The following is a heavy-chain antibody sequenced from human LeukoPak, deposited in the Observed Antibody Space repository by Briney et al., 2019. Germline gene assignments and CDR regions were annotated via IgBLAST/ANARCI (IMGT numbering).Heavy chain of an antibody. D-gene: IGHD6-19*01. V-gene: IGHV4-34*01. CDR3: ARGSDSSGWGYWCFDL. J-gene: IGHJ2*01. Sequence: SETLSLTCAVYGGSFSGYYWSWIRQPPGKGLEWIGEINHSGSTNYNPSLKSRVTISVDTSKNQFSLKLSSVTAADTAVYYCARGSDSSGWGYWCFDLWGRGTLVTVSS. CDR1: GGSFSGYY. CDR2: INHSGST.